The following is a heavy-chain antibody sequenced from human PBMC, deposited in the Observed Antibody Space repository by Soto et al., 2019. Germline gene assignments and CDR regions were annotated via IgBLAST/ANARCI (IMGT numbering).Heavy chain of an antibody. Sequence: PGGSLRLSCAASGFTFSSYAMSWVRQAPGKGLEWVSAISGSGGSTYYADSVKGRFTISRDNSKNTLYLQMNSLRAEDTAVYYCAKDYPRIAVAGTARFFDYWGQGTLVTVSS. CDR3: AKDYPRIAVAGTARFFDY. CDR2: ISGSGGST. D-gene: IGHD6-19*01. CDR1: GFTFSSYA. V-gene: IGHV3-23*01. J-gene: IGHJ4*02.